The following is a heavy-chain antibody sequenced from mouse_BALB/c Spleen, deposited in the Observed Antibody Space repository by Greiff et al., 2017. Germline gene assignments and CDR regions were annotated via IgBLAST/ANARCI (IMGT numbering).Heavy chain of an antibody. Sequence: VQLKESGPGLVAPSQSLSITCTVSGFSLTSYGVHWVRQPPGKGLEWLGVIWAGGSTNYNSALMSRLSISKDNSKSQVFLKMNSLQTDDTAMYYCARGGGNFPYYAMDYWGQGTSVTVSS. J-gene: IGHJ4*01. CDR3: ARGGGNFPYYAMDY. CDR1: GFSLTSYG. D-gene: IGHD2-1*01. CDR2: IWAGGST. V-gene: IGHV2-9*02.